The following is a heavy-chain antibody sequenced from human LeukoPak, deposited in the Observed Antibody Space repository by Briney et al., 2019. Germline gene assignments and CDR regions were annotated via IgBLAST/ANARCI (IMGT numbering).Heavy chain of an antibody. J-gene: IGHJ4*02. D-gene: IGHD6-19*01. CDR3: VVGPGVAERFGY. V-gene: IGHV4-39*01. Sequence: TSETLSLTCTVSGGSISSSSYYWGWIRQPPGKGLEWIGSIYYSGSTHYSPSLKSRVTISVDTSKNQFSLRLSSVTAADTAVYYCVVGPGVAERFGYWGPGALVTVS. CDR2: IYYSGST. CDR1: GGSISSSSYY.